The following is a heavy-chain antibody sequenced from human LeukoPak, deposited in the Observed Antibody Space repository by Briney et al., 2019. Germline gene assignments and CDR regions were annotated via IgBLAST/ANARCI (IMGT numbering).Heavy chain of an antibody. D-gene: IGHD3-3*01. CDR3: ARYDFILISYFDL. CDR2: ISYDGSNK. Sequence: GRSLRLSCAASGFTFSSYAMHWVRQAPGKGLEWVAVISYDGSNKYYADSVKGRFTISRDNSKNTLYLQMNSLRAEDTAVYYCARYDFILISYFDLWGRGALVTVSS. J-gene: IGHJ2*01. V-gene: IGHV3-30*14. CDR1: GFTFSSYA.